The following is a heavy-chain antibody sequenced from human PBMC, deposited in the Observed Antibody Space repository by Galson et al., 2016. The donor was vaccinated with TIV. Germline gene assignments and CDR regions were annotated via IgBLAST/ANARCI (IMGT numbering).Heavy chain of an antibody. CDR3: AKDHFPRYFDL. J-gene: IGHJ2*01. D-gene: IGHD3-3*02. V-gene: IGHV3-23*01. CDR1: GVTFSSND. Sequence: SLRLSCAASGVTFSSNDMSWVRQAPGKGLEWVSALSAGGSTYYADSVKGRFTISRDNSKNTLYLQMISLRAEDTALYYCAKDHFPRYFDLWGRGTLVTVS. CDR2: LSAGGST.